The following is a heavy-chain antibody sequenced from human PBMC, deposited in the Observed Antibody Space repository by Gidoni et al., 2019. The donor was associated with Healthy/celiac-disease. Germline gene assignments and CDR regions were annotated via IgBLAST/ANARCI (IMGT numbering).Heavy chain of an antibody. J-gene: IGHJ4*02. D-gene: IGHD3-22*01. Sequence: QVQLQQWGAGLLKPSETLSLTCALYGGSFSGYYWSWIRQPPGKGLEWLGEINHSGSTNYNPSLKSRVTISVDTSKNQFALKLSSVTAADTAVYYCARGGYYDSSGYYDYWGQGTLVTVSS. V-gene: IGHV4-34*01. CDR1: GGSFSGYY. CDR2: INHSGST. CDR3: ARGGYYDSSGYYDY.